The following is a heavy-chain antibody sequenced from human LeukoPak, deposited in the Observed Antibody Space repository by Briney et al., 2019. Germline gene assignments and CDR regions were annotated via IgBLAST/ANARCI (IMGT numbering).Heavy chain of an antibody. D-gene: IGHD6-13*01. V-gene: IGHV3-30*01. Sequence: PGGSLRLSCAASGFTFSSYAMHWVRQAPGKGLEWVAGISYDGSNKYYADSVKGRFTISRGNSKNTLYLQMNSLRAEDTAVYYCARDRGAGISYSSSCFDYWGQGTLVTVSS. CDR1: GFTFSSYA. CDR3: ARDRGAGISYSSSCFDY. J-gene: IGHJ4*02. CDR2: ISYDGSNK.